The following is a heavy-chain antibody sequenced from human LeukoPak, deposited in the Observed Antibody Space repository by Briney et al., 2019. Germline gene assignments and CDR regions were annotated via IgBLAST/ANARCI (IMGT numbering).Heavy chain of an antibody. CDR3: ARGQGAVVVRIFDY. CDR2: IFYTGSV. D-gene: IGHD1-14*01. CDR1: GGSFSTNNW. J-gene: IGHJ4*02. Sequence: SGTLSLTCTVSGGSFSTNNWWTWVRQPPGKGLEWIGEIFYTGSVNYNPSLKSRVTISVDKSKNQFSLRLSSVTAADTAVYYCARGQGAVVVRIFDYWGQGTLVTVSS. V-gene: IGHV4-4*02.